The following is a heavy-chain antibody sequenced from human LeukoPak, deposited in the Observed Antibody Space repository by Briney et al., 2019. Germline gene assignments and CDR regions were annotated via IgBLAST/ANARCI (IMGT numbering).Heavy chain of an antibody. J-gene: IGHJ5*02. Sequence: ASVKVSCKASAYTFTNYDISWVRQAPGQGLEWMGWISAYSGDTNSAQKLRGRVTMTTDTSTSTAYMELRSLRSDDTAVYYCARDFDYSDYGGQGRFDPWGQGTLVTVSS. V-gene: IGHV1-18*01. CDR2: ISAYSGDT. CDR1: AYTFTNYD. CDR3: ARDFDYSDYGGQGRFDP. D-gene: IGHD4-11*01.